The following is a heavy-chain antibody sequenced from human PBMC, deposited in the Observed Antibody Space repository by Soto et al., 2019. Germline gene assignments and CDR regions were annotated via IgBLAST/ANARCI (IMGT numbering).Heavy chain of an antibody. J-gene: IGHJ5*02. CDR3: ARETSDYSNYVNWFDP. CDR2: INPNSGGT. V-gene: IGHV1-2*02. D-gene: IGHD4-4*01. CDR1: GYSFRGYS. Sequence: APVKVSCEASGYSFRGYSRHWVRQAPGQGLEWMGWINPNSGGTNYAQKFQGRVTMTRDTSISTAYMELSRLRSDDTAVYYCARETSDYSNYVNWFDPWGQGTLVTVSS.